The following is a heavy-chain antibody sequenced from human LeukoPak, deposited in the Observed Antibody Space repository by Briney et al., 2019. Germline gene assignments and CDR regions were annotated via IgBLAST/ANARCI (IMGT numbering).Heavy chain of an antibody. V-gene: IGHV1-18*01. CDR3: ARDEARYSSGYYPNWFDP. D-gene: IGHD3-22*01. Sequence: ASVMVSCKASGYTFTSYGISWVRQAPGQGLEWMGWISGYNGYTHYANNHQGRVTMTTDTSTSTAYMELRSLRSDDTAVYYCARDEARYSSGYYPNWFDPWGQGTLVTVSS. J-gene: IGHJ5*02. CDR1: GYTFTSYG. CDR2: ISGYNGYT.